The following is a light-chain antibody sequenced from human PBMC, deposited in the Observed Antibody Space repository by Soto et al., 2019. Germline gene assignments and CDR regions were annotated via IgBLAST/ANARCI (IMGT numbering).Light chain of an antibody. Sequence: EIMSTQSPGTLSLSPGERAKLSCRASQRVSSSTYLAWYQQKPGQDPRMLIYDASSRATGIPDRFSGNGSGKDFTLTISRLETEDCAVYECQQYGSSTITAGHGTRRAIK. CDR1: QRVSSSTY. V-gene: IGKV3-20*01. CDR3: QQYGSSTIT. CDR2: DAS. J-gene: IGKJ5*01.